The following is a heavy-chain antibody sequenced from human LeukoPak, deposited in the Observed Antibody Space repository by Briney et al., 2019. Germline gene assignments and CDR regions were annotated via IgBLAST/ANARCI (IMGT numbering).Heavy chain of an antibody. J-gene: IGHJ4*02. CDR2: ISSSNSHI. CDR1: GFTFSSYS. V-gene: IGHV3-21*01. Sequence: PGGSLRLSCAASGFTFSSYSMNWVRQAPGKGLEWVSYISSSNSHIYYADSVKGRFTISRDNAKNSLYLQMNSLRVEDTAVYYCARGFYCSGTSCSTGFDYWGQGTLVTVSS. CDR3: ARGFYCSGTSCSTGFDY. D-gene: IGHD2-2*01.